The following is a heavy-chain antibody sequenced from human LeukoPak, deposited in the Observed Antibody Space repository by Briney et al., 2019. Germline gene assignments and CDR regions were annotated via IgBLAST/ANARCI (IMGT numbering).Heavy chain of an antibody. CDR3: ARFPDISVAGTFLGDY. D-gene: IGHD6-19*01. CDR2: IYYSGST. V-gene: IGHV4-4*02. Sequence: KPSGTLSLTCAVSGGSISSSNWWSWVRQPPGKGLEWIGGIYYSGSTYYNPSLKSRVTISVDTSKNQFSLKLSSVTAADTAVYYCARFPDISVAGTFLGDYWGQGTLVTVSS. J-gene: IGHJ4*02. CDR1: GGSISSSNW.